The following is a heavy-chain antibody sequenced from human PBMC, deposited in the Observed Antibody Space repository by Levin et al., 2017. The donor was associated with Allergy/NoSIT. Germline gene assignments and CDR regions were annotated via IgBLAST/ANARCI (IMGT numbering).Heavy chain of an antibody. Sequence: SETLSLTCTVSGGSISSYYWSWIRQPPGKGLEWIGYIYYSGSTNYNPSLKSRVTISVDTSKNQFSLKLSSVTAADTAVYYCARSVGGENFDYWGQGTLVTVSS. CDR2: IYYSGST. D-gene: IGHD1-26*01. J-gene: IGHJ4*02. V-gene: IGHV4-59*01. CDR1: GGSISSYY. CDR3: ARSVGGENFDY.